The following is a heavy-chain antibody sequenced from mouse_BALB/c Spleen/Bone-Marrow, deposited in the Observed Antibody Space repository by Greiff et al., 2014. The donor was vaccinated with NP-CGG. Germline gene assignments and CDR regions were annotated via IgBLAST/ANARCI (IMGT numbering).Heavy chain of an antibody. Sequence: QVQLQQSGAELMKPGASVKISCKATGYTFSSYWIDWVKQRPGHGLEWIGEILPGSDTTNYNEKFKGKATFTADTSSNTAYMQLSSLTSEDSAVYYCAGGTYRYYFDYWGQGTTLTVSS. J-gene: IGHJ2*01. D-gene: IGHD2-14*01. CDR1: GYTFSSYW. CDR3: AGGTYRYYFDY. CDR2: ILPGSDTT. V-gene: IGHV1-9*01.